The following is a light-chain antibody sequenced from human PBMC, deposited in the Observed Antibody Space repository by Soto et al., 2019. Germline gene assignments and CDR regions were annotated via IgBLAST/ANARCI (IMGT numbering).Light chain of an antibody. V-gene: IGLV2-14*01. CDR2: QVS. CDR1: SSDVGGYYY. Sequence: QPASVSRSPGQSITISCTGTSSDVGGYYYVSWYQHHPGKAPKLMIYQVSNRPSGVSNRFSGSKSGHTASLTISGLQAEDEADYYCSSYTSSNTFYVFGTGTKVTVL. J-gene: IGLJ1*01. CDR3: SSYTSSNTFYV.